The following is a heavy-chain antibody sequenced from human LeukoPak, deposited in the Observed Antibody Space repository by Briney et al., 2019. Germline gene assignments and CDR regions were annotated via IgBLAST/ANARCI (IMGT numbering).Heavy chain of an antibody. CDR2: ISYDGSNK. J-gene: IGHJ4*02. Sequence: GRSLRLSCAASGFTFSSYAMHWVRQAPGKGLVWVAVISYDGSNKYYADSVKGRFTISRDNSKNTLYLQMNSLRAEDTAVYYCARDPIYIAAAGTGDYWGQGTLVTVSS. D-gene: IGHD6-13*01. V-gene: IGHV3-30*01. CDR1: GFTFSSYA. CDR3: ARDPIYIAAAGTGDY.